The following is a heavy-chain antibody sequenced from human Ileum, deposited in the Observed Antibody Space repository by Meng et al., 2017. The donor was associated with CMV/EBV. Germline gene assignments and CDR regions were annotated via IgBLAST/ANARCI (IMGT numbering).Heavy chain of an antibody. V-gene: IGHV3-23*01. Sequence: ETLSLTCAASGFTFSNYAMNWVRQAPGKGLEWVSGISGSATYYADSVKGRLTISRDNSKNTLYLQMNSLTVEDTAIYHCAKNSRHGKVAVMDVWGQGTPVTVSS. CDR2: ISGSAT. CDR3: AKNSRHGKVAVMDV. D-gene: IGHD6-13*01. CDR1: GFTFSNYA. J-gene: IGHJ6*02.